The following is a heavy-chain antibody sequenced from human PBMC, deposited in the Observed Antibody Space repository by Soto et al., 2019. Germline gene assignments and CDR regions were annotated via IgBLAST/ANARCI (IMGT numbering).Heavy chain of an antibody. J-gene: IGHJ4*02. V-gene: IGHV2-5*02. CDR2: IYWDDDI. Sequence: QITLKESGPTLVKPTQTLTLTCTFSGFSLSTSGVGVGWFRQPPGKDLEWLALIYWDDDIRYSPSLKSMLTITKDPSKNQVVLTMPNMDPVDTATYYCARLCFGDFKPFHYFDYWRQGTPVTVPS. CDR3: ARLCFGDFKPFHYFDY. D-gene: IGHD3-10*01. CDR1: GFSLSTSGVG.